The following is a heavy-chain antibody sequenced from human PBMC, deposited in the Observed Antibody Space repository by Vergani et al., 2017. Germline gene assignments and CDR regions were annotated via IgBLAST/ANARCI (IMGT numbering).Heavy chain of an antibody. CDR1: GYTFTSYY. V-gene: IGHV1-46*03. D-gene: IGHD2-2*01. CDR2: INPSGGST. J-gene: IGHJ6*02. CDR3: ARGYCSSTSCYYYYGMDV. Sequence: QVQLVQSGAEVKKPGASVKVSCKASGYTFTSYYMHWVRQAPGQGFEGMGIINPSGGSTSYAQKFQGRVTMTRDTSTSTVYMELSSLRSEDTAVYYCARGYCSSTSCYYYYGMDVWGQGTTVTVSS.